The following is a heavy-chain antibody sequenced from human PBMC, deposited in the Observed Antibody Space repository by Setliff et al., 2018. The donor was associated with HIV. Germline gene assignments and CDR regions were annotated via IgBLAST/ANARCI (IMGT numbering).Heavy chain of an antibody. V-gene: IGHV5-51*01. J-gene: IGHJ4*02. CDR1: GYRFTSYW. CDR2: IYPGDSDT. CDR3: ARRPDTGGWSYFFDY. D-gene: IGHD6-19*01. Sequence: GESLKISCKGSGYRFTSYWIGWVRQMPGKGLEWMGIIYPGDSDTRYSPSFQGQVTMSADKSINTAYLQWSSLKASDTAIYYCARRPDTGGWSYFFDYWGQGTLVTVSS.